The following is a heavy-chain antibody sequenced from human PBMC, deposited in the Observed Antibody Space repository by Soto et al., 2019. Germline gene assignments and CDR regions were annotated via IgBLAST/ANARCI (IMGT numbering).Heavy chain of an antibody. V-gene: IGHV1-46*01. CDR1: GYTFTSYY. D-gene: IGHD3-22*01. CDR3: ARGAYYYDSSGYRGYFDY. CDR2: INPSGGST. Sequence: QVQLVQSGAEVKKPGASVKVSCKASGYTFTSYYMHWVRQAPGQGLEWMGIINPSGGSTSYAQKFQGRVTMTRDTSTSTVYMELSSLRSEDTAVYYCARGAYYYDSSGYRGYFDYWGEGTLVTVSS. J-gene: IGHJ4*02.